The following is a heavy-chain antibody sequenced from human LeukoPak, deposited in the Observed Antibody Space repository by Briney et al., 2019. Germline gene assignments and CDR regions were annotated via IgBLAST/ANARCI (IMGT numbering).Heavy chain of an antibody. CDR3: ARGLDFDWLFVGDDAFDI. J-gene: IGHJ3*02. D-gene: IGHD3-9*01. V-gene: IGHV1-46*01. CDR1: GYTFTSYY. Sequence: ASVKVSCKASGYTFTSYYMHWVRQAPGQRLEWMGIINPSGGSTSYAQKFQGRVTMTRDTSTSTVYMELSSLRSEDTAVYYCARGLDFDWLFVGDDAFDIWGQGTMVTVSS. CDR2: INPSGGST.